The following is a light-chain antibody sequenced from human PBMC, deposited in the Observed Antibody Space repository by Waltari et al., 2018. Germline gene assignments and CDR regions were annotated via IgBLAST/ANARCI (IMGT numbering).Light chain of an antibody. V-gene: IGLV1-47*01. Sequence: QSVLTQPPSASGTPGQRVTISCSGSSSNTGSNYVTWSQQLPGPAPKPLIYRNNQRPPGAPDRFSGSKSGTSASLAISGLRSEDEADYYCAAWDDSLSGWVFGGGTKLTVL. CDR3: AAWDDSLSGWV. J-gene: IGLJ3*02. CDR2: RNN. CDR1: SSNTGSNY.